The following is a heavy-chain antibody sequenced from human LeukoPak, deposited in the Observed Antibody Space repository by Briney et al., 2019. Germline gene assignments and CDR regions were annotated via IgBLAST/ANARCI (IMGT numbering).Heavy chain of an antibody. D-gene: IGHD1-26*01. Sequence: SETLSLTCTVSGGSISGHFWSWIRQPPGKGLEWIGFVSYSGDANYSPSFNGWVTISLDTSKSQFSLNLNSVTAADTAVYFCARGGASSRYFGYWGQGTLVTVSS. J-gene: IGHJ4*02. CDR1: GGSISGHF. CDR2: VSYSGDA. CDR3: ARGGASSRYFGY. V-gene: IGHV4-59*11.